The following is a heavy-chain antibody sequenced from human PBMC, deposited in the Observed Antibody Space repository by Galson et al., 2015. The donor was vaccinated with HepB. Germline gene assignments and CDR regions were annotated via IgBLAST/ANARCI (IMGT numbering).Heavy chain of an antibody. Sequence: SLRLSCAASGFTLSRYDIHWVRQGPGKGPEWVSSISSSSSYIYYADSVKGRFTISRDNAKNSLYLQMNSLRAEDTAVYYCARVYNEEYYYGSGHDYWGQGTLVTVSS. CDR1: GFTLSRYD. D-gene: IGHD3-10*01. CDR2: ISSSSSYI. J-gene: IGHJ4*02. CDR3: ARVYNEEYYYGSGHDY. V-gene: IGHV3-21*01.